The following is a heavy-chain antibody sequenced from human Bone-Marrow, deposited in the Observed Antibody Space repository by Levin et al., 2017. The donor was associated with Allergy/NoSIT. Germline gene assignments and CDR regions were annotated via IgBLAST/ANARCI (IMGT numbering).Heavy chain of an antibody. CDR3: ARDQFRMATIGARWFDP. J-gene: IGHJ5*02. CDR2: IKEDGSEK. V-gene: IGHV3-7*01. D-gene: IGHD5-24*01. CDR1: GFTFSNSW. Sequence: SCAASGFTFSNSWMSWVRQAPGKGLEWVANIKEDGSEKYYVDSVKGRFTISRDNAKNSLLVQMNSLRVEDTAVYYCARDQFRMATIGARWFDPWGQGTLVTVSS.